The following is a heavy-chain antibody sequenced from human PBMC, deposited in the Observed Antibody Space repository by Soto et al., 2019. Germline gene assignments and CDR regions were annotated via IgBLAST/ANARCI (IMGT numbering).Heavy chain of an antibody. CDR3: ARGRGYCSSTSCYSDAFDI. CDR1: GGSFSGYC. J-gene: IGHJ3*02. D-gene: IGHD2-2*01. CDR2: INHSGST. Sequence: SETLSLTCAVYGGSFSGYCWSWIRQPPGKGLEWIGEINHSGSTNYNPSLKSRVTISVDTSKNQFSLKLSSVTAADTAVYYCARGRGYCSSTSCYSDAFDIWGQGTMVTVSS. V-gene: IGHV4-34*01.